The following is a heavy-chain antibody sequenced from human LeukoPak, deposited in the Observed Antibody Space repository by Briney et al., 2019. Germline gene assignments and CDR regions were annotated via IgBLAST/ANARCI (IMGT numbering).Heavy chain of an antibody. CDR1: GFTFSSYG. D-gene: IGHD2-21*02. J-gene: IGHJ4*02. Sequence: PGGSLRLSCAASGFTFSSYGMHWVRQAPGKGLEWVAFIRYDGSKKYYADSVKGRFTISRDNSKNTVDLQMNNLRVDDTAIYYCAKDHANTPVVTNWGQGILVSVSS. CDR3: AKDHANTPVVTN. CDR2: IRYDGSKK. V-gene: IGHV3-30*02.